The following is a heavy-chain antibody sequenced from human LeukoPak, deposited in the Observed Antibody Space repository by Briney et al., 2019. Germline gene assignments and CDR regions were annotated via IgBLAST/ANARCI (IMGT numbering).Heavy chain of an antibody. CDR1: GFTVTTDH. Sequence: PGGSLRLSCAASGFTVTTDHMSWVRQAPGKGLVWVSRINYDGTTTTYAESVKGRFTISRDNAKNTLYLQMNSLRAEDTAVYYCARDGSSWSNWLDPWGQGTLVTVSS. V-gene: IGHV3-74*01. CDR3: ARDGSSWSNWLDP. CDR2: INYDGTTT. D-gene: IGHD6-13*01. J-gene: IGHJ5*02.